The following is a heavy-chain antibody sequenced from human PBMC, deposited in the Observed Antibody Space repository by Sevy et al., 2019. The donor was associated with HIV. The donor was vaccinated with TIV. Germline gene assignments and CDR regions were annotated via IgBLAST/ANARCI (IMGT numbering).Heavy chain of an antibody. CDR3: ATPRGSDWYEGTGGYFDL. V-gene: IGHV4-39*01. D-gene: IGHD6-19*01. CDR1: GGSISRSSYY. CDR2: IYSTGST. Sequence: SETLSLTCTVSGGSISRSSYYWGWIRQPPGKGLEWIGSIYSTGSTSYHPSLKSRVTLSADTSKNQFSLKLDSVSAADPAVYYCATPRGSDWYEGTGGYFDLWGRGALVTVSS. J-gene: IGHJ2*01.